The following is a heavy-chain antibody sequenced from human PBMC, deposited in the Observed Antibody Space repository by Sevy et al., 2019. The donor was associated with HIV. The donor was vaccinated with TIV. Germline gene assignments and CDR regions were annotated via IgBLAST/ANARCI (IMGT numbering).Heavy chain of an antibody. CDR2: IKQEGSEK. CDR1: GFTFSSYW. D-gene: IGHD3-9*01. Sequence: GGSLRLSCAASGFTFSSYWMSWVRQAPGKGLEWVANIKQEGSEKYYVDSVKGRFTISRDNAKNSLYLQMNSLRAEDTAVYYCARGGYDILTGYHRFDYWGQGTLVTVSS. J-gene: IGHJ4*02. CDR3: ARGGYDILTGYHRFDY. V-gene: IGHV3-7*01.